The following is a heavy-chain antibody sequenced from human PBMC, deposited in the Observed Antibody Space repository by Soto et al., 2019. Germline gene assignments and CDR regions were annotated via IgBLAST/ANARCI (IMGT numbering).Heavy chain of an antibody. CDR2: SHHGWGS. CDR1: GGSITDYY. V-gene: IGHV4-59*08. Sequence: QVQLQESGPGLVKSSETLSLTCTVSGGSITDYYWSWIRLPPGKGLEWVGYSHHGWGSDYNPSLRSRVTISLDTSKKQLALKLTSVTPADTAGYYCARHGFGALHGLVDVWGQGTTVIVSS. D-gene: IGHD3-10*01. J-gene: IGHJ6*02. CDR3: ARHGFGALHGLVDV.